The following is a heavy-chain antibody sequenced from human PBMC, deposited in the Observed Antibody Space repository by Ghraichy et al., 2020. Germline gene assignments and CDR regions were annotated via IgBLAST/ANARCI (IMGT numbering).Heavy chain of an antibody. Sequence: SQTLSLTCTVSGGSLSSSSYYWGWIRQPPGKGLEWIGSIYYSGSTYYNPSLKSRVTISVATSKNQFSLKLSSVTAADTAVYYCARGMTTVTTPIGYWGQGTLVTVSS. CDR2: IYYSGST. V-gene: IGHV4-39*01. CDR1: GGSLSSSSYY. J-gene: IGHJ4*02. CDR3: ARGMTTVTTPIGY. D-gene: IGHD4-17*01.